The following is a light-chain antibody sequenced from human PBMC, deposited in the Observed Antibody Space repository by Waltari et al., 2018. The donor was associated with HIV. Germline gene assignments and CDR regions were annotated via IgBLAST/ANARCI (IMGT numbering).Light chain of an antibody. CDR2: AAS. Sequence: DIQMTQSQSSLSASLGDRVTITCRASQDISNFLAWFQQKPGKAPQSLIYAASSLQSGVPSKFSGSGSGTDFTLTINSLQPEDFATYYCQQYYTYPWTFGQGTKVEIK. CDR1: QDISNF. CDR3: QQYYTYPWT. J-gene: IGKJ1*01. V-gene: IGKV1-16*02.